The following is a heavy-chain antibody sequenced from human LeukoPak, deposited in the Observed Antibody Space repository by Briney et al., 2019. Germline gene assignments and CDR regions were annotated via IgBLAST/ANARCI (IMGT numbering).Heavy chain of an antibody. D-gene: IGHD3-3*01. CDR1: GYTFTGYY. J-gene: IGHJ4*02. Sequence: ASVKVSCKASGYTFTGYYMHWVRQAPGQGLEWMGWINPNSGGTNYAQKFQGRVTMTRDTSISTAYMELSRLRSDDTAVYYCAKDTVVYYDFWSGYFDYWGQETLVTVSS. CDR3: AKDTVVYYDFWSGYFDY. CDR2: INPNSGGT. V-gene: IGHV1-2*02.